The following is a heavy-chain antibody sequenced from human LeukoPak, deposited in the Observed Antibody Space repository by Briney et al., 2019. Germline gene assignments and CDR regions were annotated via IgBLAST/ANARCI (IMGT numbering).Heavy chain of an antibody. J-gene: IGHJ4*02. D-gene: IGHD4/OR15-4a*01. CDR1: GFIFRNYA. CDR3: AKESGALGAPLYDY. Sequence: GGSLRLSCAASGFIFRNYAMSWVRQAPGEGLEWGSGISDNAGGTYYADSVKGRFTISRDNSKNMLYLQMNSLRAEDTAVYYCAKESGALGAPLYDYWGQGILVTGSS. V-gene: IGHV3-23*01. CDR2: ISDNAGGT.